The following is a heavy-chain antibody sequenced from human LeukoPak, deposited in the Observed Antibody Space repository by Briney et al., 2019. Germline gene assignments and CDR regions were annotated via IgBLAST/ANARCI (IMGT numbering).Heavy chain of an antibody. J-gene: IGHJ3*02. V-gene: IGHV3-30*02. CDR3: AKDKPVWFGEADAFDI. D-gene: IGHD3-10*01. CDR1: GFTFSSYG. CDR2: IWYDGSNK. Sequence: PWGSLRLSCAASGFTFSSYGMHWVRQAPGKGLEWVADIWYDGSNKYYADYVKGRFTISRDNSKNTLYLQMNSLRAEDTAVYYCAKDKPVWFGEADAFDIWGQGTMVTVSS.